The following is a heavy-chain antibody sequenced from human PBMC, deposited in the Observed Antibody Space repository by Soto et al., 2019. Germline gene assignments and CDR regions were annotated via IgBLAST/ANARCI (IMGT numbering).Heavy chain of an antibody. J-gene: IGHJ4*02. CDR3: ASGQENYYDSSGYYLSGNGLDY. CDR2: IYYSGST. V-gene: IGHV4-31*03. CDR1: GGSISSGGYY. D-gene: IGHD3-22*01. Sequence: SETLSLTCTVSGGSISSGGYYWSWIRQHPGKGLEWIGYIYYSGSTYYNPSLKSRVTISVDTSKNQFSLKLSSVTAADTAVYYCASGQENYYDSSGYYLSGNGLDYWGEGTLVTVSS.